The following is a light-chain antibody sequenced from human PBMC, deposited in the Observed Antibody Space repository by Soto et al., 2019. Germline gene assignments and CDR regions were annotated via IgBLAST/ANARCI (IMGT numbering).Light chain of an antibody. Sequence: EIVLTQYPGTLSLSPGERATLSCRASQSVSSNYLAWYQQKPGQAPRLLIHGASSRATGIPDRFSGSGSGTDFTLTIRRLEPEDFAVYYCQQYGSSYPWTFGQGTKVDI. CDR3: QQYGSSYPWT. V-gene: IGKV3-20*01. CDR2: GAS. J-gene: IGKJ1*01. CDR1: QSVSSNY.